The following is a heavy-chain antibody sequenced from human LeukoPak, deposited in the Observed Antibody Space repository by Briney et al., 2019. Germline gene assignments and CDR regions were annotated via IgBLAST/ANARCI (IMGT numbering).Heavy chain of an antibody. CDR1: GFTFSKYG. D-gene: IGHD2-21*01. CDR3: AREWGLIAVAGGPGY. J-gene: IGHJ4*02. V-gene: IGHV3-33*01. Sequence: GGSLRLSCVASGFTFSKYGMHWVRQAPGKGLQWLAIIWYDGHNNYYADSVKGRFTISRDNSKNTLFLEVNDLKAEDTAVYYCAREWGLIAVAGGPGYWGQGTLVTVSS. CDR2: IWYDGHNN.